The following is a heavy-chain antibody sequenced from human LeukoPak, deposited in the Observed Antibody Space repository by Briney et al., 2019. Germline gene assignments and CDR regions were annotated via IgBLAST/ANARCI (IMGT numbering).Heavy chain of an antibody. Sequence: GGSLRLSCAASGFTFSDYYMSWIRQAPGKGLEWVSYISSSGSTIYYADSVKGRFTISRDNAKNSLYLQMSSLRAEDTAVYYCARFRRYYYDSSGYFDYWGQGTLVTVSS. J-gene: IGHJ4*02. V-gene: IGHV3-11*01. CDR1: GFTFSDYY. CDR3: ARFRRYYYDSSGYFDY. CDR2: ISSSGSTI. D-gene: IGHD3-22*01.